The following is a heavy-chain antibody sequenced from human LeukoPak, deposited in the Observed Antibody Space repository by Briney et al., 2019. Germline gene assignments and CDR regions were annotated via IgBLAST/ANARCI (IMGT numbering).Heavy chain of an antibody. CDR1: GYTFTSYY. J-gene: IGHJ4*02. CDR3: ARDPSRLWFGELSYFDY. V-gene: IGHV1-46*01. CDR2: INPSGGST. Sequence: ASVKVSCKASGYTFTSYYMHWVRQAPGQGLEWMGIINPSGGSTSYAQKFQGRVTMTRDTSTSTAYMELRSLRSDDTAVYYCARDPSRLWFGELSYFDYWGQGTLVTVSS. D-gene: IGHD3-10*01.